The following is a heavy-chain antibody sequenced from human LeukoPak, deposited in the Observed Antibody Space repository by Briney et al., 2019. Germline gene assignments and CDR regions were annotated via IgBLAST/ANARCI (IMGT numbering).Heavy chain of an antibody. CDR1: GFTFSSYS. D-gene: IGHD5-24*01. CDR2: ISSSSSYI. V-gene: IGHV3-21*01. Sequence: PGGSLRLSCAASGFTFSSYSMNWVRQAPGKGLEWVSSISSSSSYIYYADSVKGRFTISRDNAKNSLYLQMNSLRAEDTAVYYCARRKVEMATSISDYWGQGTLVTVSS. J-gene: IGHJ4*02. CDR3: ARRKVEMATSISDY.